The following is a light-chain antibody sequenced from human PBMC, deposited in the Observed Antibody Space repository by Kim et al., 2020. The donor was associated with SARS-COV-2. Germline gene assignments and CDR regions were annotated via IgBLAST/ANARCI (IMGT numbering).Light chain of an antibody. CDR3: QKYDTAPWT. V-gene: IGKV1-27*01. CDR1: QDIANS. Sequence: ASVGDRLTVTCRASQDIANSLAWYQQKPGTVPTLLSYAASTLQAGVPSRFSGSGSGTEFTLTIGSLQTEDVATYYCQKYDTAPWTFGPGTKVDIK. CDR2: AAS. J-gene: IGKJ1*01.